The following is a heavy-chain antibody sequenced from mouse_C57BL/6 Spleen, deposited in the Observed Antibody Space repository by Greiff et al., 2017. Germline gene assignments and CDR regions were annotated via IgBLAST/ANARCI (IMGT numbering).Heavy chain of an antibody. CDR2: IYPGSGST. Sequence: VKLQQPGAELVKPGASVKMSCKASGYTFTSYWLTWVKQRPGQGLEWIGDIYPGSGSTNYNEKFKSKATLTVDTSSSTAYMQLSSLTSEDSAVYYCARIRIDRYYYAMDYWGQGTSVTVSS. V-gene: IGHV1-55*01. CDR1: GYTFTSYW. CDR3: ARIRIDRYYYAMDY. J-gene: IGHJ4*01.